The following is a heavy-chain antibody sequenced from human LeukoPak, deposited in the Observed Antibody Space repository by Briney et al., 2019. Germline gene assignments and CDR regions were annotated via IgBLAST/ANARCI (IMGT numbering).Heavy chain of an antibody. CDR1: GYTFTSYV. Sequence: ASVKVSCKASGYTFTSYVINWVRQATGQGLEWMGWMNPNSGNTGYAQKFQGRVTMTRNTSISTAYMELSSLRSEDTAVYYCARPGGYSYTFDPWGQGTLVTVSS. J-gene: IGHJ5*02. CDR2: MNPNSGNT. D-gene: IGHD5-18*01. V-gene: IGHV1-8*01. CDR3: ARPGGYSYTFDP.